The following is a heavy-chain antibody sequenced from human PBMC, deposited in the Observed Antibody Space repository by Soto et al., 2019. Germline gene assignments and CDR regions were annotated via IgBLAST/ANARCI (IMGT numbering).Heavy chain of an antibody. V-gene: IGHV3-21*01. CDR1: GFTFTSYT. J-gene: IGHJ5*02. D-gene: IGHD6-6*01. Sequence: PGGSLRLSCAASGFTFTSYTMNWVRQAPGRGLEWVSSISSSSSYIYFADSLKGRFTISRDNAKNSLFLQMNSLRAEDTAVYYCARDPGKGSSSVGWFDPWGQGTLVTVSS. CDR2: ISSSSSYI. CDR3: ARDPGKGSSSVGWFDP.